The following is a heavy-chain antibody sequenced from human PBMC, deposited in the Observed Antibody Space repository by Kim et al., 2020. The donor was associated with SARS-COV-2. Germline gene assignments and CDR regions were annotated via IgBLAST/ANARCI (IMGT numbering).Heavy chain of an antibody. Sequence: SETLSLTCTVSGGSISSGSYYWSWIRQPAGKGLEWIGRIYTSGSTNYNPSLKSRVTISVDTSKNQFSLKLSSVTAADTAVYYCARVTAVAGNYYYGMDVWGQGTTVTVSS. CDR1: GGSISSGSYY. D-gene: IGHD6-19*01. CDR2: IYTSGST. V-gene: IGHV4-61*02. J-gene: IGHJ6*02. CDR3: ARVTAVAGNYYYGMDV.